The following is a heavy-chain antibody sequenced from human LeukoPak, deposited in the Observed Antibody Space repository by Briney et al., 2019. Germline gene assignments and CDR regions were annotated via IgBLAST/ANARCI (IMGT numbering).Heavy chain of an antibody. CDR2: ISTRGST. CDR3: ARDLLRGESGSWFEGFDI. Sequence: SETLSLTCTVSGGSISSYYWSWIRQPPGKGLGWIGRISTRGSTNYNTSLKSRLTLSIDTSNNQFSLSLNSVTAADTAIYYCARDLLRGESGSWFEGFDIWGQGTKVTVSS. V-gene: IGHV4-4*08. J-gene: IGHJ3*02. D-gene: IGHD6-13*01. CDR1: GGSISSYY.